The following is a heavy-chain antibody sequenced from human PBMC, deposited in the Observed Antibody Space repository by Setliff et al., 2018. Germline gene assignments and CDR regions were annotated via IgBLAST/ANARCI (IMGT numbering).Heavy chain of an antibody. V-gene: IGHV1-18*04. D-gene: IGHD2-15*01. CDR1: GYTFTSYY. J-gene: IGHJ4*02. Sequence: ASVKVSCKASGYTFTSYYMHWVRQAPGQGLEWMGWIGAYNGNTYNAHKFRGKVALTTDTSTSTAYMELRSLKSDDTAVYYCARGFSESLTPYFDYWGQGTLVTVSS. CDR3: ARGFSESLTPYFDY. CDR2: IGAYNGNT.